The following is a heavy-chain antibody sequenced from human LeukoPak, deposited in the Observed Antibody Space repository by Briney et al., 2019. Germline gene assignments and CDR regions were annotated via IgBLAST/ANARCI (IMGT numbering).Heavy chain of an antibody. CDR3: ARESTDYYDTSGYYYGPIF. D-gene: IGHD3-22*01. J-gene: IGHJ4*02. Sequence: SVKVSCKASGGTFSSYAISWVRQAPGQGLEWMGGIIPIFGTANYAQKFLGRVTITADESTTTAYMELSNLRSEDTAVYYCARESTDYYDTSGYYYGPIFWGQGTLVTVSS. V-gene: IGHV1-69*13. CDR2: IIPIFGTA. CDR1: GGTFSSYA.